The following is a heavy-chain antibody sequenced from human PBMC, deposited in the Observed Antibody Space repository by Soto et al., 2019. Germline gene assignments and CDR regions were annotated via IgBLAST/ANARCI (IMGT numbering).Heavy chain of an antibody. Sequence: QLQLQESGPGLVKPSETLSLTCTVSGDSISSSGYYWGWIRQPPGKGLEWIGSFYYSGSTYYNPSLKSRVTISVDTSKNQFSLKLNSVTAADTAVYYCARTSPQWLVNSYYGMDVWGQGTTVTVSS. D-gene: IGHD6-19*01. CDR2: FYYSGST. J-gene: IGHJ6*02. V-gene: IGHV4-39*01. CDR1: GDSISSSGYY. CDR3: ARTSPQWLVNSYYGMDV.